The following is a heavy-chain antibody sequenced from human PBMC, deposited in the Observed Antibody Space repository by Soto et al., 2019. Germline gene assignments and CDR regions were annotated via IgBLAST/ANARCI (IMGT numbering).Heavy chain of an antibody. CDR1: GGTFSSYA. V-gene: IGHV1-69*10. D-gene: IGHD2-2*01. CDR2: TIPIFGLA. CDR3: PRATEDIVVVPAAMTGMVV. J-gene: IGHJ6*02. Sequence: GASVKVSCKASGGTFSSYAISWVRQAPGQGLEWMGGTIPIFGLANYAQKFQGRVTITADKSTSTAYMELSSLRSEDMAVYYCPRATEDIVVVPAAMTGMVVWGQGTTVTVSS.